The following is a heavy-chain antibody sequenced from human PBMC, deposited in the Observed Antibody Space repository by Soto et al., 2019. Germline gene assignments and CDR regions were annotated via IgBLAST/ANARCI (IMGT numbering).Heavy chain of an antibody. Sequence: EVQLLESGGGLVQPGGSLRLSCAASGFTFSSYGMTWVRQAPGKGLEWVSFSIATGAGTYYADSEKGRFTISRDNSKNTPYQQTTSLDADATAFYYCAKDRQAGANYGDYFDYWGQGTLVTVSS. CDR3: AKDRQAGANYGDYFDY. CDR1: GFTFSSYG. J-gene: IGHJ4*02. CDR2: SIATGAGT. V-gene: IGHV3-23*01. D-gene: IGHD3-10*01.